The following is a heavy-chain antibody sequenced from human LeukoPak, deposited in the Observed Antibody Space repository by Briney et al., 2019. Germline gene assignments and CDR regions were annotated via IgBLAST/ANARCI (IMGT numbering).Heavy chain of an antibody. J-gene: IGHJ6*03. CDR3: ASTQYWSGYRYYMDV. V-gene: IGHV1-46*01. CDR1: GYTFTSYY. CDR2: INPSGGST. D-gene: IGHD3-3*01. Sequence: ASVKVSCKASGYTFTSYYMHWVRQAPGQGLEWMGIINPSGGSTGYAQKFQGRVTMTRDMSTSTVYMELSSLRSEDTAVYYCASTQYWSGYRYYMDVWGKGTTVTVSS.